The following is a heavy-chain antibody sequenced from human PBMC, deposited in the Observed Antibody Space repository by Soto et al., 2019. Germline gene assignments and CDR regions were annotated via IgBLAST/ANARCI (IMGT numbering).Heavy chain of an antibody. D-gene: IGHD3-10*01. V-gene: IGHV3-49*03. CDR1: GFTFGDYA. CDR3: TRAGRGVRGVKGQGDFDI. J-gene: IGHJ3*02. CDR2: IRSKAYGGTT. Sequence: GGSLRLSCTASGFTFGDYAMSWFRQAPGKGLEWVGFIRSKAYGGTTEYAASVKGRFTISRDDSKSIAYLQMNSLKTEDTAVYYCTRAGRGVRGVKGQGDFDIWGQGTMVTVS.